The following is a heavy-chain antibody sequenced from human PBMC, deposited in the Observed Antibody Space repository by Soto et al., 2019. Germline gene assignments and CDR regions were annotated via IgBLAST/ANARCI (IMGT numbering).Heavy chain of an antibody. Sequence: QVQLVQSGAEVKKPGASVKVSCKASGYTFTSYGISWVRQAPGQGLEWMGWISAYNGNTNYAQKLQGRVTMTTDTSTSTAYMELRSMRSDETAVYYCARNLPNYDFWSGYSSYYYGMDVWGQGTTVTVSS. D-gene: IGHD3-3*01. V-gene: IGHV1-18*01. CDR2: ISAYNGNT. CDR3: ARNLPNYDFWSGYSSYYYGMDV. CDR1: GYTFTSYG. J-gene: IGHJ6*02.